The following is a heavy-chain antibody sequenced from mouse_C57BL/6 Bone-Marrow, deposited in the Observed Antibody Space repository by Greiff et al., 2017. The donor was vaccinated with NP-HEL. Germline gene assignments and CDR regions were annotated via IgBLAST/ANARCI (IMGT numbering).Heavy chain of an antibody. V-gene: IGHV3-8*01. CDR2: ISYSGST. CDR3: ARSAYDGYYYFDY. J-gene: IGHJ2*01. Sequence: EVQVVESGPGLAKPSQTLSLTCSVTGYSITSDYWNWIRKFPGNKLEYMGYISYSGSTYYNPSLKSRISIPPDTSKNQYYLQLNSVTTEDTATYDCARSAYDGYYYFDYWGQGTTLTVSS. D-gene: IGHD2-3*01. CDR1: GYSITSDY.